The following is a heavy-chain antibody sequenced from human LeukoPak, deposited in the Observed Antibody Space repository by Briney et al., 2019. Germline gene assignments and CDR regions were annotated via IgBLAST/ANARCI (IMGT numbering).Heavy chain of an antibody. D-gene: IGHD2-15*01. Sequence: AASVKVSCTASGGTFSSYAISWVRQAPGQGLEWMGGIIPIFGTANYAQKFQGRVTITGDESTSTAYMELSSLRSEDTAVYYCASHGGSRPRNNWFDPWGQGTLVTVSS. J-gene: IGHJ5*02. CDR2: IIPIFGTA. V-gene: IGHV1-69*01. CDR1: GGTFSSYA. CDR3: ASHGGSRPRNNWFDP.